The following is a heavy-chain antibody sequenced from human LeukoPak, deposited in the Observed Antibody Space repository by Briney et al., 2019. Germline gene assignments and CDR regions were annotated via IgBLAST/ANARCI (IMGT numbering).Heavy chain of an antibody. J-gene: IGHJ3*02. V-gene: IGHV5-51*01. Sequence: GESLQISCKGSGFTFTSYWIGWVRQMPGKGLEWMGIIYPTDSDTKYSPAFQGQVTISADRSTSAAYLQWSSLKASDTAIYYCARGDIRAFQIWGQGTMVTVSS. D-gene: IGHD2-15*01. CDR1: GFTFTSYW. CDR3: ARGDIRAFQI. CDR2: IYPTDSDT.